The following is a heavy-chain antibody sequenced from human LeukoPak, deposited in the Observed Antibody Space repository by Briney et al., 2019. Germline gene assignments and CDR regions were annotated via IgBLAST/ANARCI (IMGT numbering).Heavy chain of an antibody. V-gene: IGHV3-48*03. J-gene: IGHJ4*02. CDR1: GFSFSSYE. CDR3: AKDLGDVLMVYATYFDY. CDR2: ISSSGSAI. D-gene: IGHD2-8*01. Sequence: GGSLRLSCAASGFSFSSYEMNWVRQAPGKGLEWVSYISSSGSAIFYADSVKGRFTISRDNAKNTLYLQMNSLRAEDTAVYYCAKDLGDVLMVYATYFDYWGQGTLVTVSS.